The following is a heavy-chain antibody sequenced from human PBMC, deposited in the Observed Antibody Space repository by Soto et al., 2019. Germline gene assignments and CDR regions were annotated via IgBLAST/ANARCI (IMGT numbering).Heavy chain of an antibody. CDR1: GFTFSSYW. CDR3: ARDGVRGLRTYFDY. D-gene: IGHD4-17*01. CDR2: IKQDGSEK. Sequence: GGSLRLSCAASGFTFSSYWMSWVRQAPGKGLEWVANIKQDGSEKYYVDSVKGRFTISRDNAKNSLYLQMNSLRAEDTAVYYCARDGVRGLRTYFDYWGQGTLVTVSS. V-gene: IGHV3-7*03. J-gene: IGHJ4*02.